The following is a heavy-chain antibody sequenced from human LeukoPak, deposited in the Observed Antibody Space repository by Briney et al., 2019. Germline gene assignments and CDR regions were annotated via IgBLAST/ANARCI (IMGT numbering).Heavy chain of an antibody. CDR3: ARAGYSYADY. CDR1: GFTFSSYS. D-gene: IGHD5-18*01. Sequence: GGSLRLSCAVSGFTFSSYSMSWVRQAPGKGLEWVSTINDSGGDTHYADSVKGRFTISRDNFKNTLYLQMNSLRAEDTAVYYCARAGYSYADYWGQGTLVTASS. J-gene: IGHJ4*02. V-gene: IGHV3-23*01. CDR2: INDSGGDT.